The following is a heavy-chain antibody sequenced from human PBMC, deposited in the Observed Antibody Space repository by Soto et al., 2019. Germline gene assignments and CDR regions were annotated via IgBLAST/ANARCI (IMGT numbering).Heavy chain of an antibody. J-gene: IGHJ4*02. CDR2: IRSKAYGGTT. D-gene: IGHD6-13*01. V-gene: IGHV3-49*03. CDR3: TGRGGDSSRSSY. Sequence: GGSLRLSCTASGFTFGDYAMSWFRQAPGKGLEWVGFIRSKAYGGTTEYAASVKGRFTISRDDSKSIAYLQMNSLKTEDTAMYYCTGRGGDSSRSSYWGQGTLVTVSS. CDR1: GFTFGDYA.